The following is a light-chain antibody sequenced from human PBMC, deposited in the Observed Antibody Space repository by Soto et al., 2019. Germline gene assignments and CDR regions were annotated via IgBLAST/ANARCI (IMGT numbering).Light chain of an antibody. CDR3: QHYNSYGT. J-gene: IGKJ1*01. Sequence: DIQMTQSPSTLSGSVGDRVSITCRASQTISSWLAWYQQKPGKAPKLLIYAASSFQSGVPSRFSGSGSGTEFTLTISSLQPDDFATYYCQHYNSYGTFGQGTKVDIK. CDR1: QTISSW. CDR2: AAS. V-gene: IGKV1-5*01.